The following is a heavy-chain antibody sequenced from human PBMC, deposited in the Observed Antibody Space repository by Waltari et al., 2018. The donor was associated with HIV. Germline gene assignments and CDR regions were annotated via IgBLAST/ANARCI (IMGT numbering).Heavy chain of an antibody. J-gene: IGHJ4*02. Sequence: EVQLVESGGGLVQPGGSLRLSCAASGFTFSSYSMNWVRQAPGKGLEWVSYISSSSSTIYHADSVKGRFTISRDNAKNSLYLQMNSLRAEDTAVYYCARLGSGYCSGGSCYKWGQGTLVTVSS. V-gene: IGHV3-48*01. D-gene: IGHD2-15*01. CDR3: ARLGSGYCSGGSCYK. CDR2: ISSSSSTI. CDR1: GFTFSSYS.